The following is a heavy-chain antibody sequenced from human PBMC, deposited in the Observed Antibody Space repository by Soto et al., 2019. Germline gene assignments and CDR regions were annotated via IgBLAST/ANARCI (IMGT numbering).Heavy chain of an antibody. D-gene: IGHD6-13*01. J-gene: IGHJ4*02. Sequence: QVQLQESGPGLVKPSGTLSLTCAVSSGSISSSNWWSWVRQPPGKGLEWIGEIYHSGSTNYNPSLKSRVTRSVDKSKNQFSLKLSSVTAADTAVYYCAGVAGVVTAGGYFDYWGQGTLVTVSS. V-gene: IGHV4-4*02. CDR2: IYHSGST. CDR3: AGVAGVVTAGGYFDY. CDR1: SGSISSSNW.